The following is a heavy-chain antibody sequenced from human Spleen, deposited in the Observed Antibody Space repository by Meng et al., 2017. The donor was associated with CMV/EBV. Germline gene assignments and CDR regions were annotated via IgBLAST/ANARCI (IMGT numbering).Heavy chain of an antibody. Sequence: ASGFTFSRYAMHWVRQAPGKGLEWVAVISYDGSNKYYADSVKGRFTISRDNSKNTLYLQMTSLRAEDTAVYYCAREGRFLDPPGDYWGQGTLVTVSS. D-gene: IGHD3-3*01. CDR1: GFTFSRYA. V-gene: IGHV3-30*04. J-gene: IGHJ4*02. CDR3: AREGRFLDPPGDY. CDR2: ISYDGSNK.